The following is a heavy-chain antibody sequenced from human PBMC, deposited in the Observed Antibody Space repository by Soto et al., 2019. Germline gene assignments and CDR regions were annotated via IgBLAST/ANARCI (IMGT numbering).Heavy chain of an antibody. CDR3: AALYYYDSSGPTGY. V-gene: IGHV3-30*03. J-gene: IGHJ4*02. D-gene: IGHD3-22*01. CDR2: ISYDGSNK. Sequence: GSLRLSCAASGFTFRSYGMHWVRQAPGKGLEWVAVISYDGSNKYYADSVKGRFTISRDNSKNTLYLQMNSLRAEDTAVYYCAALYYYDSSGPTGYWGQGTLVTVSS. CDR1: GFTFRSYG.